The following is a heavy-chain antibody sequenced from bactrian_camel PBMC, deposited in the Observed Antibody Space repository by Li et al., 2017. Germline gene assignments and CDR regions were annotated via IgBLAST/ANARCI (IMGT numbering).Heavy chain of an antibody. V-gene: IGHV3S7*01. CDR2: IYKDGSNT. CDR3: VRDAGSPAGFGV. CDR1: GFTFSSYA. J-gene: IGHJ6*01. Sequence: HVQLVESGGESVQAGGSLRLSCAASGFTFSSYAMSWVRQAPGKGLEWVSSIYKDGSNTYYGDSVKGRFTISRDNAKNTVYLQMNSLKPEDTAVYYCVRDAGSPAGFGVWGQGPRSPSP. D-gene: IGHD1*01.